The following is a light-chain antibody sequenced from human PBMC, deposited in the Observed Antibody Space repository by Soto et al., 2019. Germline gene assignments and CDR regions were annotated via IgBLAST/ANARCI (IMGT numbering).Light chain of an antibody. J-gene: IGKJ1*01. CDR3: QPYYIYWT. CDR2: KAS. CDR1: QSISSW. V-gene: IGKV1-5*03. Sequence: DIQITQSPSTLSASVGDRVTITCRASQSISSWLAWYQQKPGKAPKLLIYKASPLESGAPSRSSGSGSGIEFTLTISRLLPDDFATYYCQPYYIYWTFGQGPKVEIK.